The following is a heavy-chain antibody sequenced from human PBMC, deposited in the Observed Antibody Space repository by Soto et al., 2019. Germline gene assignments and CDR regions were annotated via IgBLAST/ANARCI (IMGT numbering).Heavy chain of an antibody. CDR3: ARDIDNRDYYYGLDV. CDR1: GFVFKNYE. Sequence: GGSLRLSCVASGFVFKNYEMNWVRQAPGKGLEWISYISNSCNTIYVADSMRGRFTISRDNAKNSLFLQMNSLRADDTAVYYCARDIDNRDYYYGLDVWGQGTTVTLSS. J-gene: IGHJ6*02. V-gene: IGHV3-48*03. D-gene: IGHD1-20*01. CDR2: ISNSCNTI.